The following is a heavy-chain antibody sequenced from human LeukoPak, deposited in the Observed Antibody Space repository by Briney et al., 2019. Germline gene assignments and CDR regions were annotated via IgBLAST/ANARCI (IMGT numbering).Heavy chain of an antibody. J-gene: IGHJ6*02. V-gene: IGHV4-59*01. D-gene: IGHD5/OR15-5a*01. Sequence: SETLSLTGTVSGGSISSYYWSWIRQPPGKGLDWIGYIYYGGSTTYNPSLKSRVTISVDTSKNQFSLKLSSVTAADTAIYYCARLYSVYNYSFGTYHYGMDVWGQGTTVTVSS. CDR3: ARLYSVYNYSFGTYHYGMDV. CDR1: GGSISSYY. CDR2: IYYGGST.